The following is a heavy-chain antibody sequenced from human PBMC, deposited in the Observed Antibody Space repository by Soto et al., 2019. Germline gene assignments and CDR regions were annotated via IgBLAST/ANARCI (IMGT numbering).Heavy chain of an antibody. CDR1: GFTVSSKY. Sequence: EVQLVESGGGLIQPGGSLGLYCAASGFTVSSKYMTWVRQAPGKGLEWVSVSYGGGTTYYADSVKGRFTISRDNSKNTLYLQMNSLRAVDTAVYYCVQTTGWPGFDFWGQGTLVTVSS. J-gene: IGHJ4*02. CDR2: SYGGGTT. D-gene: IGHD6-19*01. CDR3: VQTTGWPGFDF. V-gene: IGHV3-53*01.